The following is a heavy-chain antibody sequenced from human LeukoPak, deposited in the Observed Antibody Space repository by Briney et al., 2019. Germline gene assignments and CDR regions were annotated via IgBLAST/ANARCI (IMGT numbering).Heavy chain of an antibody. CDR3: ARVRYSDSSVLARKRSYYFDY. V-gene: IGHV4-61*02. D-gene: IGHD3-22*01. Sequence: PSQTLSLTCNGSGGSISSGSHFWNWFRQPAGRTLEWIGRMSTRGDTNYNPSLKSRVTMSVDTSKNQFSLKLSSVTAADTAVYYCARVRYSDSSVLARKRSYYFDYWGQGTLVTVSS. CDR2: MSTRGDT. J-gene: IGHJ4*02. CDR1: GGSISSGSHF.